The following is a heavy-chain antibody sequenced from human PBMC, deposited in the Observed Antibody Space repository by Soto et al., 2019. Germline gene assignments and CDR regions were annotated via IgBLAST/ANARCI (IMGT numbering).Heavy chain of an antibody. CDR2: IYPGDSDT. V-gene: IGHV5-51*01. CDR3: ARDTFSGHSSGPHY. Sequence: PGESLKISCKGSGYSFSRYWIAWVRQTPGKGLEWMGLIYPGDSDTRYSPSFQGQVTISADKSITTAYLQWSSLKASDTAIYYCARDTFSGHSSGPHYWGPGTLVTVSS. CDR1: GYSFSRYW. D-gene: IGHD3-22*01. J-gene: IGHJ4*02.